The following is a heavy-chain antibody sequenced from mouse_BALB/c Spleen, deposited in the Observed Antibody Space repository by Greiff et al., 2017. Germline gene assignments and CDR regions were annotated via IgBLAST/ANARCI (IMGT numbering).Heavy chain of an antibody. V-gene: IGHV2-6-7*01. CDR3: ARAYSSGYVYYAMDY. CDR1: GFSLTGYG. J-gene: IGHJ4*01. D-gene: IGHD3-1*01. Sequence: VKVVESGPGLVAPSQSLSITCTVSGFSLTGYGVNWVRQPPGKGLEWLGMIWGDGSTDYNSALKSRLSISKDNSKSQVFLKMNSLQTDDTARYYCARAYSSGYVYYAMDYWGQGTSVTVSS. CDR2: IWGDGST.